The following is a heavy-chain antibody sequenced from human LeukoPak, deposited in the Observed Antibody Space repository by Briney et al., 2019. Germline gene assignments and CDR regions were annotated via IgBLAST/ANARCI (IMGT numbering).Heavy chain of an antibody. V-gene: IGHV3-7*01. D-gene: IGHD2-15*01. Sequence: GGSLRLSCAASGFTFNSYWMSWVRQAPGKGLEWVAIINQQGSENYYLDSVKGRFTISRDNAENSLYLQMSSLRGEDTAVYSCARVGFCSDSSCHAAGWYFDLWGRGTLVTVSS. CDR1: GFTFNSYW. CDR3: ARVGFCSDSSCHAAGWYFDL. CDR2: INQQGSEN. J-gene: IGHJ2*01.